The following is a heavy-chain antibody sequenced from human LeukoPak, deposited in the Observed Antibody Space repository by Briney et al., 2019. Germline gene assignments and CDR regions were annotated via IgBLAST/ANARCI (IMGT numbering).Heavy chain of an antibody. V-gene: IGHV3-11*06. CDR1: GFTFTDFY. CDR2: ISRSSTDT. J-gene: IGHJ4*02. D-gene: IGHD3-3*01. Sequence: GGSLRLSCAASGFTFTDFYMSWIRQAPGKGLEWLSDISRSSTDTNYADSVKGRFTISRDNAKNSLFLQLNSLRAEDTAVYYCARVVLYYDFWSAYFHDWGQGTLVTVSS. CDR3: ARVVLYYDFWSAYFHD.